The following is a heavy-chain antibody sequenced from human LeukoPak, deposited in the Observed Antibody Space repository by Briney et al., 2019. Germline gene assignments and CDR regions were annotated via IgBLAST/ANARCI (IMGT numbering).Heavy chain of an antibody. Sequence: MASDTLSLTCAVSGYSISSNSWGGWSRQPPGQGLGWIGYIYYSGTTYYNSSLKSRVTMSVDTSKNQFSLKLNSVTAVDTAVYYCALYDGTYGYFDYWGQGSLVTVSS. V-gene: IGHV4-28*01. D-gene: IGHD1-26*01. J-gene: IGHJ4*02. CDR2: IYYSGTT. CDR1: GYSISSNSW. CDR3: ALYDGTYGYFDY.